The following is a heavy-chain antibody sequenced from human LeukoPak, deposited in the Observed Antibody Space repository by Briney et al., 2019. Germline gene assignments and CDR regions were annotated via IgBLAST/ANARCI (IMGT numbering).Heavy chain of an antibody. CDR1: GFTFSDYD. Sequence: GGSLRHSCAASGFTFSDYDMSWLRQAPGKGLEWVSYISSSGSTIYYADSVEGRFTTSRDNAKNSLYLQMSSLRADDTAVYYCARDRSGGTYYYDSGGYSFWGQGTLVTVSS. CDR2: ISSSGSTI. J-gene: IGHJ4*02. D-gene: IGHD3-22*01. V-gene: IGHV3-11*01. CDR3: ARDRSGGTYYYDSGGYSF.